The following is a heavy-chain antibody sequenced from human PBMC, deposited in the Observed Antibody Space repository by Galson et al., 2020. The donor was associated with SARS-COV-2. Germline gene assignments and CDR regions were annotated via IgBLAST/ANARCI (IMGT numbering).Heavy chain of an antibody. J-gene: IGHJ5*02. CDR1: GFIFSDYT. Sequence: GGSLRLSCAASGFIFSDYTLHWVRQVPGKGLEWVAVISYDGSNQYYADSVKGRFTVSRDNSKNTLDLQMNSLGAEDTAVYYCARVTSAPTYYDILSGPFDPWGQGTLVTVSS. CDR3: ARVTSAPTYYDILSGPFDP. CDR2: ISYDGSNQ. V-gene: IGHV3-30-3*01. D-gene: IGHD3-9*01.